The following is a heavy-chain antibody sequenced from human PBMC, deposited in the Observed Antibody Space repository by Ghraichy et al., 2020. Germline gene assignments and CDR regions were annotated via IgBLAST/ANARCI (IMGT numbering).Heavy chain of an antibody. V-gene: IGHV3-48*03. CDR1: GFTFSTCE. J-gene: IGHJ4*02. D-gene: IGHD1-26*01. CDR3: ARHQGGSYSSVGFDY. Sequence: GGSLRLSCAASGFTFSTCEMNWVRQAPGKGLEWVSYISSSGSTIYYADSVKGRFTVSRDNAKNSLYLQMNSLGVEDTALYYCARHQGGSYSSVGFDYWGQGTLLTLSS. CDR2: ISSSGSTI.